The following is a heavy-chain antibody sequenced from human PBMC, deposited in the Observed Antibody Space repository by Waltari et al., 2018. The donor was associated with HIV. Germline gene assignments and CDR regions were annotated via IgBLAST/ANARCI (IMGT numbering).Heavy chain of an antibody. Sequence: QVQVQQWGAGLLKPSETLSLTCAVYGGSFSDYYWSWIRQPPGKGLEWIGEINHRGSTNYNPSLKSRVSISVDTSENQFFLRLTSVTAADTAVYYCARVYCSSTSCYGAFDIWGQGTMVTVSS. V-gene: IGHV4-34*01. CDR1: GGSFSDYY. CDR2: INHRGST. CDR3: ARVYCSSTSCYGAFDI. J-gene: IGHJ3*02. D-gene: IGHD2-2*01.